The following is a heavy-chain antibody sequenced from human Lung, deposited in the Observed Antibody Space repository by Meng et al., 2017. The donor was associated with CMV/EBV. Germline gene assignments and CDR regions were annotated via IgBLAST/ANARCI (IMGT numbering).Heavy chain of an antibody. CDR2: IYHSGST. J-gene: IGHJ4*02. Sequence: GRMEAAGPGLVVPSGTLSLTCVFSGGPMSSTNWWSWVRQPPGKGLEWIGEIYHSGSTNYNPSLKSRVSISVDKSKNQFSLKLSSVTAADTAVYYCARADKVRFDYWGQGTLVTVSS. V-gene: IGHV4-4*02. CDR1: GGPMSSTNW. CDR3: ARADKVRFDY.